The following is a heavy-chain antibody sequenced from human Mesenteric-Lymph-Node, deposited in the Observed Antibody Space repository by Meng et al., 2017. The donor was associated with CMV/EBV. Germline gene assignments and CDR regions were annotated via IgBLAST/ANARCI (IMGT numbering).Heavy chain of an antibody. CDR2: INPDNGGT. CDR3: ATLPDWGTCSGGFDY. Sequence: ASVKVSCKASGYSFTGYYIHWVRQAPGQGLEWMGWINPDNGGTNYAQKFQGGVTMTRDTSINTAYMELTRLTFDDTAVYYCATLPDWGTCSGGFDYWGQGTLVTVSS. V-gene: IGHV1-2*02. J-gene: IGHJ4*02. CDR1: GYSFTGYY. D-gene: IGHD3-16*01.